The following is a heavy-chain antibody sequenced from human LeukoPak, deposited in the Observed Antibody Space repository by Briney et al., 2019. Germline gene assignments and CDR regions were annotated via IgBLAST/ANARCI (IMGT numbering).Heavy chain of an antibody. V-gene: IGHV1-69*04. CDR1: GGTFSSYA. D-gene: IGHD3-10*01. CDR2: IIPILGIA. CDR3: ARATYYYGSGSYVDGDY. Sequence: SVKVSCKASGGTFSSYAISWVRQAPGQGLEWMGRIIPILGIASYAQKFQGRVTITADKSTSTAYMELSSLRSEDTAVYYCARATYYYGSGSYVDGDYWGQGTLVTVSS. J-gene: IGHJ4*02.